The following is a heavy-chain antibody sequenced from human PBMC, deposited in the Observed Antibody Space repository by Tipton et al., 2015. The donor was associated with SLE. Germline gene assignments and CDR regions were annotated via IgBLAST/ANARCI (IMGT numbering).Heavy chain of an antibody. D-gene: IGHD3-10*01. V-gene: IGHV4-59*12. CDR2: INDSGST. CDR3: ARGGYYGSATEFDP. CDR1: GGSISSYY. Sequence: LRLSCTVSGGSISSYYWSWIRQPPGKGLEWIGYINDSGSTNYNPSLKSRVTISVDTSKNQFSLKLSSVTAADTAVYYCARGGYYGSATEFDPWGQGTLVTVSS. J-gene: IGHJ5*02.